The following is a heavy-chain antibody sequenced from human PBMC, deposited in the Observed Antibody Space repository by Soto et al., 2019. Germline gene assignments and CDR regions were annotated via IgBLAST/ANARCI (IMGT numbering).Heavy chain of an antibody. CDR2: SSGSGGST. Sequence: EVQLLESGGGLVQPGGSLRLSCAASGFTFSSYAISWVRQAPGKGLEWVSASSGSGGSTYYVDSVKGRFTTSRDNSKNTHYLQMNGLTAGGTAVYYCARERAWHWVAGWFDPWGQGTLVTVSS. J-gene: IGHJ5*01. CDR3: ARERAWHWVAGWFDP. V-gene: IGHV3-23*01. D-gene: IGHD3-16*01. CDR1: GFTFSSYA.